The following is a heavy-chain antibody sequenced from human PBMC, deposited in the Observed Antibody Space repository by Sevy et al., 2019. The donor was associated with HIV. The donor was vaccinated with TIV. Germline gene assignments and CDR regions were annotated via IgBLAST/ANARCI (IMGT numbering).Heavy chain of an antibody. J-gene: IGHJ4*02. CDR2: ISSSSSSI. CDR1: GFAISTYW. D-gene: IGHD2-2*01. Sequence: GGSLRLSCAASGFAISTYWVTWVRQAPRKGLEWVSSISSSSSSIYYADSVKGRFTISRDNAKNSLYLQMDSLTAEDTAVYYCARGFCVSSSCSGSSWGQGTLVTVSS. V-gene: IGHV3-48*01. CDR3: ARGFCVSSSCSGSS.